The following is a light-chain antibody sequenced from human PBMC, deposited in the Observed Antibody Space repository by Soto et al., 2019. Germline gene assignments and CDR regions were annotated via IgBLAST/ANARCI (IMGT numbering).Light chain of an antibody. Sequence: QSALTQPASVSGSPGQSITISCSGTSSDVGGYNYVSWYQQHPGTAPKLMMYEVSNRPSGVSDRFSGSRSGNTASLTISGLQAEDESDYYCISYTSSSTWVFGGGTKLTVL. CDR2: EVS. CDR1: SSDVGGYNY. J-gene: IGLJ3*02. V-gene: IGLV2-14*01. CDR3: ISYTSSSTWV.